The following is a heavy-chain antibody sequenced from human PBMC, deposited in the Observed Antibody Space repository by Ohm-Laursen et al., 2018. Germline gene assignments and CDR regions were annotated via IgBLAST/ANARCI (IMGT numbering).Heavy chain of an antibody. CDR3: AKDTTVKTIRYWYFDL. CDR1: GFTFNSYG. J-gene: IGHJ2*01. V-gene: IGHV3-30*18. Sequence: SLRLSCAASGFTFNSYGMHWVRQAPGKGLEWVALISFDGGKNSYADSVKGRFTVSRDNSKNTLYLQMNSLRAEDTAVYYCAKDTTVKTIRYWYFDLWGRGTLVTVSS. CDR2: ISFDGGKN. D-gene: IGHD4-17*01.